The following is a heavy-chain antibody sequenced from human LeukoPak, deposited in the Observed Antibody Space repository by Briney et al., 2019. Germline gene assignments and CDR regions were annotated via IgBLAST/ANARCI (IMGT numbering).Heavy chain of an antibody. CDR1: GGSISSYY. CDR2: IYYSGST. D-gene: IGHD3-16*02. Sequence: SETLSLTCTVSGGSISSYYWSWIRQPPGKGLEWIGYIYYSGSTNYNPSLKSRVTISVDTSKNQFSLKLSSVTAADTAVYYCATHRSYDYVWGSYRLGYMDVWGKGTTVTVSS. J-gene: IGHJ6*03. V-gene: IGHV4-59*12. CDR3: ATHRSYDYVWGSYRLGYMDV.